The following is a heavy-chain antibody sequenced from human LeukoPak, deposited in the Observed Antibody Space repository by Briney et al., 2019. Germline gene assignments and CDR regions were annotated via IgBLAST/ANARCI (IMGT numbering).Heavy chain of an antibody. CDR3: ARWGLRAPFDI. V-gene: IGHV4-34*01. D-gene: IGHD4-17*01. CDR2: INHSGST. Sequence: SETLSLTCAVYVGSFSGYYWSWIRQPPGKGREWMGEINHSGSTNYNPSLKSRVTISVDKSKKQFSLKLSSVTDAPTAVYYSARWGLRAPFDIWGQGTMVTVSS. J-gene: IGHJ3*02. CDR1: VGSFSGYY.